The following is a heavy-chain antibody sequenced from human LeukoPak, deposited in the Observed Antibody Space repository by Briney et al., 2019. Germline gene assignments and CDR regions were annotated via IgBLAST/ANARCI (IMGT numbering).Heavy chain of an antibody. J-gene: IGHJ3*02. CDR3: ASPSSYYYDSSDSRAFDI. Sequence: SVKVSCKASGGTFSSYAISWVRQAPGQGLEWMGGIIPIFGTANYAQKFRGRVTMTRDTSTSTVYMELSSLRSEDTAVYYCASPSSYYYDSSDSRAFDIWGQGTMVTVSS. CDR1: GGTFSSYA. D-gene: IGHD3-22*01. CDR2: IIPIFGTA. V-gene: IGHV1-69*05.